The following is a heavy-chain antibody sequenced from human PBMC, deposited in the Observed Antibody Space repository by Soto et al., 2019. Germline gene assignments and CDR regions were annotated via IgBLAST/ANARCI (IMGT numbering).Heavy chain of an antibody. CDR1: GYTFTSYG. CDR3: TTVDYLGYYYYGMDV. V-gene: IGHV1-18*01. Sequence: ASVKVSCKASGYTFTSYGISWVRQAPGQGLEWMGWISAYNGNTNYAQKLQGRFTISRDDSKNTLYLQMNSLKTEDTAVYYCTTVDYLGYYYYGMDVWGQGTTVTVSS. J-gene: IGHJ6*02. CDR2: ISAYNGNT. D-gene: IGHD4-17*01.